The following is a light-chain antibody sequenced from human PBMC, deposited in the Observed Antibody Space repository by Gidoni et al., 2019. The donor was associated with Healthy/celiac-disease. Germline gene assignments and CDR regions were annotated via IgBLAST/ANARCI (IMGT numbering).Light chain of an antibody. V-gene: IGKV3-15*01. CDR1: QSVSSN. CDR2: GAS. CDR3: QQYNNWPLA. Sequence: DIVMTQSPATLSVSPVERATLSCRASQSVSSNLAWYQQKPGQAPRLLIYGASTRATGIPARFSGSGSGTEFTLTISSLQSEDFAVYYCQQYNNWPLAFGQGTKVEIK. J-gene: IGKJ1*01.